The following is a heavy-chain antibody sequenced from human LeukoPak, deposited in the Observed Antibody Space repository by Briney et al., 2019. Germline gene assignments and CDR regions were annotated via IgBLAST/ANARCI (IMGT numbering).Heavy chain of an antibody. Sequence: ASVKVSCKASGYTFTSYDINWVRQATGQGLEWMGWMNPNSGNTGYAQKFQGRVTITRNTSISTAYMELSSLRSEDTAVYYCARGPITIFGVVPYPFDPWGQGTLVTASS. CDR1: GYTFTSYD. J-gene: IGHJ5*02. CDR3: ARGPITIFGVVPYPFDP. V-gene: IGHV1-8*03. D-gene: IGHD3-3*01. CDR2: MNPNSGNT.